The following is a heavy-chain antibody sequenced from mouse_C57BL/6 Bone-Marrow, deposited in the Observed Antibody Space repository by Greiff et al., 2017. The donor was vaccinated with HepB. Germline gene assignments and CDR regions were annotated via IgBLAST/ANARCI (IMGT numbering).Heavy chain of an antibody. CDR3: ARGSGVDY. CDR2: ISYDGSN. CDR1: GYSITSGYY. Sequence: EVQLVESGPGLVKPSQSLSLTCSVTGYSITSGYYWNWIRQFPGNKLEWMGYISYDGSNNYNPSLKNRISITRDTSKNQFFLKLNSVTTEDTATYYCARGSGVDYWGQGTTLTVSS. V-gene: IGHV3-6*01. J-gene: IGHJ2*01. D-gene: IGHD1-3*01.